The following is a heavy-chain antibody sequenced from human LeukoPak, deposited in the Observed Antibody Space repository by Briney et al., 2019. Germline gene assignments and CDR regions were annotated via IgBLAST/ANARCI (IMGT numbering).Heavy chain of an antibody. V-gene: IGHV3-23*01. CDR2: IRGSGGDT. CDR1: GFTFRSYA. J-gene: IGHJ4*02. D-gene: IGHD4-17*01. CDR3: GKSGNDYGDSDIDH. Sequence: PGGSLRLSCAASGFTFRSYAIYWVRQAPGKGLEWVSGIRGSGGDTYFADSVKGRFTISRDNSKNTVFLQMDSLRAEDMAVYFCGKSGNDYGDSDIDHWGQGILVTVSS.